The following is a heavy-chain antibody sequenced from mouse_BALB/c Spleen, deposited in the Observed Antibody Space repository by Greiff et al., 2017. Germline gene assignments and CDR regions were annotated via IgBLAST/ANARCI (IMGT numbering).Heavy chain of an antibody. CDR3: GGQLPMDY. CDR1: GYSITSDYA. CDR2: ISYSGST. J-gene: IGHJ4*01. Sequence: EVQLQQSGPGLVKPSQSLSLTCTVTGYSITSDYAWNWIRQFPGNKLEWMGYISYSGSTSYNPSLKSRISITRDTSKNQFFLQLNSVTTEDTATYYCGGQLPMDYWGQGTSVTVSS. D-gene: IGHD1-1*01. V-gene: IGHV3-2*02.